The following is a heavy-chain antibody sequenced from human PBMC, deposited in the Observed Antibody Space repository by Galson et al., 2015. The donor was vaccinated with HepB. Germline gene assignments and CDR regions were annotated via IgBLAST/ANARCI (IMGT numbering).Heavy chain of an antibody. CDR2: ISSTGTTL. CDR3: ARVFFGSGRSSAYWYFDF. J-gene: IGHJ2*01. V-gene: IGHV3-48*02. D-gene: IGHD3-10*01. Sequence: SLKLSCAASGFTFSSYTMNWVRQAPGKGLESVSYISSTGTTLYYADSAKGRFTISRDTAQNSLYLQMNSLRDEDTAVYYCARVFFGSGRSSAYWYFDFWGRGALVTVSS. CDR1: GFTFSSYT.